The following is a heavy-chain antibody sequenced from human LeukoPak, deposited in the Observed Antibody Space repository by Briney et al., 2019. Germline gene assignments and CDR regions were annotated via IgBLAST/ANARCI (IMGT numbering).Heavy chain of an antibody. V-gene: IGHV4-59*01. D-gene: IGHD3-10*01. Sequence: SETLSLTCTVSGGSISSYFWSWIRQPPGKGLEWIGYIYYSGSTNYNPSLKSRVTVSVDTSKNQFSLKLSSVTAADTAVYYCARGQDYYGSGSLFDYWGQGTLVTVSS. CDR3: ARGQDYYGSGSLFDY. CDR2: IYYSGST. CDR1: GGSISSYF. J-gene: IGHJ4*02.